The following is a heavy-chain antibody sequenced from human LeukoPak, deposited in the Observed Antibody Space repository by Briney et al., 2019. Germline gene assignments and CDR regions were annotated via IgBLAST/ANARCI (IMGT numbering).Heavy chain of an antibody. CDR1: GGSISSGGYY. CDR2: IYYSGST. CDR3: ARRKPSGSGSYYYYYYYGLDV. V-gene: IGHV4-31*03. D-gene: IGHD3-10*01. J-gene: IGHJ6*04. Sequence: SETLSLTCTVSGGSISSGGYYWSWIRQHPGKGLEWIGYIYYSGSTYYNPSLKSRVTRSVDTSKNQFSLKLSSVTAADTAVYYCARRKPSGSGSYYYYYYYGLDVWGKGTTVTVSS.